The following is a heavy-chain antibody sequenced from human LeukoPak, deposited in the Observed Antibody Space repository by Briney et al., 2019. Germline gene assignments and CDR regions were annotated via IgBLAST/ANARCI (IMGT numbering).Heavy chain of an antibody. J-gene: IGHJ3*02. CDR3: ARVYGIVVVPAASLAFDI. Sequence: ASVKVSCKASGYTFTSYYMHWVRQAPGQGLEWMGIINPSGGSTSYAQKFQGRVTMTRDTSTSTVYMELSSLRSEDTAVYYCARVYGIVVVPAASLAFDIWGQGTMVTVSS. V-gene: IGHV1-46*01. CDR1: GYTFTSYY. D-gene: IGHD2-2*01. CDR2: INPSGGST.